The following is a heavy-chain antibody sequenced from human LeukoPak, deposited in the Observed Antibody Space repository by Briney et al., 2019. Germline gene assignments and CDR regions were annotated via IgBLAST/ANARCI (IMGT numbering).Heavy chain of an antibody. Sequence: SETLSLTCSVSGGSISSSSSYWGWIRQPPGKGLEWIGSIYYSESSFDNPALKSRVTMSVDTSKNQFSLKLSSVTAADTAVYYCARGLAYYDSSAYYYYYMDVWGKGTTVAISS. CDR3: ARGLAYYDSSAYYYYYMDV. CDR2: IYYSESS. CDR1: GGSISSSSSY. D-gene: IGHD3-22*01. J-gene: IGHJ6*03. V-gene: IGHV4-39*07.